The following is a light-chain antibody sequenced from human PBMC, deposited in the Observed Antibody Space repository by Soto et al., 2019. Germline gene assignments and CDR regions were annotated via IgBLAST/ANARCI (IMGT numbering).Light chain of an antibody. Sequence: EIVLTQSPATLSLSPGGRATLSCRASQTVTNHLAWYQQKAGQAPRLLIFDASTRASGIPPRFSGSWSGTDFSLTITRVDPDDFAVYYCQERMNWPLTFGGGTRVEIK. CDR1: QTVTNH. J-gene: IGKJ4*01. CDR3: QERMNWPLT. CDR2: DAS. V-gene: IGKV3-11*01.